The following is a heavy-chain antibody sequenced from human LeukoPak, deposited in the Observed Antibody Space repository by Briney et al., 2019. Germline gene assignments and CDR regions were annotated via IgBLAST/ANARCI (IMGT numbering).Heavy chain of an antibody. D-gene: IGHD4-17*01. Sequence: SETLSLTCTVSGGSISSSSYYWGWLRQPPGKGLEWIGSIYYSGSTYYNPSLKSRVTISVDTSKNQFSLKLSSVTAADTAVYYCARKVTTSGNPDYWGQGTLVTVSS. CDR2: IYYSGST. J-gene: IGHJ4*02. V-gene: IGHV4-39*01. CDR1: GGSISSSSYY. CDR3: ARKVTTSGNPDY.